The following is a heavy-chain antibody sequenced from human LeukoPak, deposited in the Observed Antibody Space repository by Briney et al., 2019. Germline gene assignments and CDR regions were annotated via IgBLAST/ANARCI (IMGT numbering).Heavy chain of an antibody. CDR1: GFTFSSYW. Sequence: PGGSLRLSCAASGFTFSSYWMHWVRQAPGEGLVWVSRINGDGTTISYAGSVKGRFTISRDNAKNTLYLQMNSLRAKDTAIYYCTRRVDAARWYDPWGQGTLVTVSS. V-gene: IGHV3-74*01. D-gene: IGHD2-8*01. CDR2: INGDGTTI. J-gene: IGHJ5*02. CDR3: TRRVDAARWYDP.